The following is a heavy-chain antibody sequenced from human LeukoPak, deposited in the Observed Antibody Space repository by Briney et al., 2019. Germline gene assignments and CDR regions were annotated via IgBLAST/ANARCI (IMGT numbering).Heavy chain of an antibody. CDR3: ERDAGWGAFDI. CDR1: GLTFSSAC. Sequence: GGSQRLSCAPSGLTFSSACMSWVRHAPGEARKWLDNIRQDGGDKYFGDSVKGRFTISRDNAKNSLYLQMDSLRAEDTAMYYWERDAGWGAFDIWGQGTMFTVSS. J-gene: IGHJ3*02. D-gene: IGHD3-16*01. V-gene: IGHV3-7*03. CDR2: IRQDGGDK.